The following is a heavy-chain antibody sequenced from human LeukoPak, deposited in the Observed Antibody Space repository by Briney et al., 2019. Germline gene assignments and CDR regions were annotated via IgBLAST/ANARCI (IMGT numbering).Heavy chain of an antibody. J-gene: IGHJ6*02. CDR1: GGTFSSYA. CDR2: IIPIFGIA. Sequence: SVKVSCKASGGTFSSYAISWVRQAPGQGLECMGRIIPIFGIANYAQKFQGRVTINADKSTSTAYMELSSLRSEDTAVYYCARAPSRDSSGPYGMDVWGQGTTVTVSS. CDR3: ARAPSRDSSGPYGMDV. V-gene: IGHV1-69*04. D-gene: IGHD3-22*01.